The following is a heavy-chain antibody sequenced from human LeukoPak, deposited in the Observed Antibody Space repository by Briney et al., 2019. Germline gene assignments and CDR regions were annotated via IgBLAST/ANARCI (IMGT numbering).Heavy chain of an antibody. CDR3: ARHPPRDGSAFDY. V-gene: IGHV4-39*01. CDR2: MYYSGTT. Sequence: PSETLSLTCTVSRGSLSSGSYYWGWIRQPPGRGLEWIASMYYSGTTFYSPSLKSRVTISVDTSKNQLSLKLGSVTAADTAVYYCARHPPRDGSAFDYWGQGTLVTVSS. J-gene: IGHJ4*02. CDR1: RGSLSSGSYY.